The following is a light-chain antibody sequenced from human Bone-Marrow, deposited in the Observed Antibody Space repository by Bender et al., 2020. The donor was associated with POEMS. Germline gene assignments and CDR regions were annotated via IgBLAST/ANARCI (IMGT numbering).Light chain of an antibody. V-gene: IGLV2-18*02. Sequence: QSALTQPPSVSGSPGQSVTISCTGTSSDIGTFDLVSWYQQTPGTAPQLIIYEVNRPSGVPDRFSGSKSGNTASLTISGLQAEDEGDYYCCSYTGSSYVFGTGTKVTVL. CDR3: CSYTGSSYV. CDR2: EV. J-gene: IGLJ1*01. CDR1: SSDIGTFDL.